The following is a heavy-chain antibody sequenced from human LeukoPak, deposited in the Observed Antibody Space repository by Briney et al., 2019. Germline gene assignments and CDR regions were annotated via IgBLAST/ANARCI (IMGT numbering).Heavy chain of an antibody. J-gene: IGHJ4*02. CDR2: IIPIFGTA. CDR3: ARGQDYYGSGSYYFDY. V-gene: IGHV1-69*13. Sequence: SVTVSCKGSGGTFSSYAISWVRQAPGQGLEWIGGIIPIFGTANYAQKFQGRVTISADESTSTAYMELSSLRSEDTAVYYCARGQDYYGSGSYYFDYWGQGTLVTVSS. CDR1: GGTFSSYA. D-gene: IGHD3-10*01.